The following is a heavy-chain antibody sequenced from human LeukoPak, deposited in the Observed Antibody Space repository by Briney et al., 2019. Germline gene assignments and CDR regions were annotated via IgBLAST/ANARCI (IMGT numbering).Heavy chain of an antibody. J-gene: IGHJ4*02. Sequence: GGSLRLSCAGSGFSFSTYDMLWVRQAPGKGLEWVSAIGSGGDTYYASSVKGRFTISRESAKNSFYLQMNSLNAGDTAVYFCARAVAGTDEIDSWGQGTLVTVSS. V-gene: IGHV3-13*01. D-gene: IGHD6-19*01. CDR3: ARAVAGTDEIDS. CDR2: IGSGGDT. CDR1: GFSFSTYD.